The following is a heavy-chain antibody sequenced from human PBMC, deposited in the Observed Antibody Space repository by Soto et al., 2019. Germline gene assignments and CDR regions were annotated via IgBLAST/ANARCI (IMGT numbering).Heavy chain of an antibody. Sequence: QVQLQESGPGLVKPSETLSLTCTVSGGSISSYYWSWIRQPPGKGLEWIGYIYYSGSTNYNPSLTRRVTISVDTSKNRFSLKLSSVTAADTAVYYCARVVDTAMGDNWFDPWDQGTLVTVSS. CDR1: GGSISSYY. CDR3: ARVVDTAMGDNWFDP. CDR2: IYYSGST. D-gene: IGHD5-18*01. J-gene: IGHJ5*02. V-gene: IGHV4-59*01.